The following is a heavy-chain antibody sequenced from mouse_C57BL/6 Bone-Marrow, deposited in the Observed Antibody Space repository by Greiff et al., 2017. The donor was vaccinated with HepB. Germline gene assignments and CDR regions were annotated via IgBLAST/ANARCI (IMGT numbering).Heavy chain of an antibody. CDR1: GYTFTSYW. CDR2: IDPSDSET. J-gene: IGHJ1*03. CDR3: AREGYYGNYGWYFDV. V-gene: IGHV1-52*01. Sequence: QVQLQQPGAELVRPGSSVKLSCKASGYTFTSYWMHWVKQRPIQGLEWIGNIDPSDSETHYNQKFKDKATLTVGKSSSTAYMQLSSLTSEDSAVYYCAREGYYGNYGWYFDVWGTGTTVTVSS. D-gene: IGHD2-1*01.